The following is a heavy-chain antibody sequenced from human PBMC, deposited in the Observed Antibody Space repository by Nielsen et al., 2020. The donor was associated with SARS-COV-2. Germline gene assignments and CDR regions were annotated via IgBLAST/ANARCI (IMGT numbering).Heavy chain of an antibody. CDR3: AKSDDGMDV. CDR2: ISWNSGSI. CDR1: GFTFDDYA. Sequence: SLRLSCAASGFTFDDYAMHWVRQAPGKGLEWVSGISWNSGSIGYADSVKGRFTISRDNAKNSLYLQMNSLRAEDTALYYCAKSDDGMDVWGQGTTVTVSS. V-gene: IGHV3-9*01. J-gene: IGHJ6*02. D-gene: IGHD3-16*01.